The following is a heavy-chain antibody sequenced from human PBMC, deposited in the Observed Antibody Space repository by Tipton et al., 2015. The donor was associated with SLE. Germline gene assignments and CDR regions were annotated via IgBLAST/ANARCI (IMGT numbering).Heavy chain of an antibody. CDR2: IWYDGSNK. D-gene: IGHD2-21*01. CDR1: GFTFSSYG. Sequence: SLRLSCAASGFTFSSYGMHWVRQAPGKGLEWVAVIWYDGSNKYYADSVKGRFTISRDNSKNTLYLQMNSLRAEDTAVYYCARDSILWGHYYYYYMDVWGKGTTVTVSS. CDR3: ARDSILWGHYYYYYMDV. V-gene: IGHV3-30*19. J-gene: IGHJ6*03.